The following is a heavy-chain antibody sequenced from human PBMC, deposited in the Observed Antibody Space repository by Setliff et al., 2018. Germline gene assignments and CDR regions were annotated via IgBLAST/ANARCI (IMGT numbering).Heavy chain of an antibody. CDR3: ARGSRFGTIVYKGDYYMDV. J-gene: IGHJ6*03. V-gene: IGHV7-4-1*02. CDR1: GYTITNFA. D-gene: IGHD3-10*01. CDR2: INTNSGNP. Sequence: ASVKVSCKASGYTITNFALNWVRQAPGQGPEWMGWINTNSGNPTYAQGFTGRVVFSLDTSVSTAYLQISSLKAEDTAIYYCARGSRFGTIVYKGDYYMDVWGKGTTVTVSS.